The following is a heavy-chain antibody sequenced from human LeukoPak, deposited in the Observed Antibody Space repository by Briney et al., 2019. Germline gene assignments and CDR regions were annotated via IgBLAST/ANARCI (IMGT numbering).Heavy chain of an antibody. CDR1: GFTFTSFA. Sequence: GGSLRLSCSASGFTFTSFAMHWVRQAPGKGLECVSSISSNGGTTYYADAVEGRFSISRDNSKNTLYLQMSSLRPEDTAVYFCVKGYSSNYYSSLDPWGQGTLVTVSS. J-gene: IGHJ5*02. CDR3: VKGYSSNYYSSLDP. D-gene: IGHD3-22*01. V-gene: IGHV3-64D*09. CDR2: ISSNGGTT.